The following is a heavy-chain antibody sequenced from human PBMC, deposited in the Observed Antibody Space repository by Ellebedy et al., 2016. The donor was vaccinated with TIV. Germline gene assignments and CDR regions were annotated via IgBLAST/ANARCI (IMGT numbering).Heavy chain of an antibody. V-gene: IGHV1-69*13. Sequence: SVKVSXXASGGTFSSYAISWVRQAPGQGLEWMGGIIPIFGTANYAQKFQGRVTITADESTSTAYMELSSLRSEDTAVYYCARGGNGYYYYGMDVWGQGTTVTVSS. CDR3: ARGGNGYYYYGMDV. J-gene: IGHJ6*02. D-gene: IGHD4-23*01. CDR1: GGTFSSYA. CDR2: IIPIFGTA.